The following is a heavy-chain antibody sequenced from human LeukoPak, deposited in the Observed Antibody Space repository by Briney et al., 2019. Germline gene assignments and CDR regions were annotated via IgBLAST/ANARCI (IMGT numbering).Heavy chain of an antibody. D-gene: IGHD1-26*01. CDR3: ARDLGYGSGSYFDY. CDR2: ISTNSNYI. V-gene: IGHV3-21*01. CDR1: GFTFSSYN. Sequence: SGGSLRLSCAASGFTFSSYNMNWVRQAPGKGLEWVSSISTNSNYIYYADSVKGRFTISRDNAKNSLFLHMNSLRAEDTAVYYCARDLGYGSGSYFDYWGQGTLVTVSS. J-gene: IGHJ4*02.